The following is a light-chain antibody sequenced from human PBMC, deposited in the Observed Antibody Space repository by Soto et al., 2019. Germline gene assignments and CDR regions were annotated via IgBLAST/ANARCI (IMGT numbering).Light chain of an antibody. CDR3: QEYNSYSWT. V-gene: IGKV1-5*01. CDR1: QSISSW. J-gene: IGKJ1*01. Sequence: DIKMTQSPSTLSASVGDRVTITCRASQSISSWLAWYQQKPGKAPKLLIYDASSLESGVPSRFSGSGSGTEFTLTISSLQPDDFAAYYCQEYNSYSWTFCQVAKVDVK. CDR2: DAS.